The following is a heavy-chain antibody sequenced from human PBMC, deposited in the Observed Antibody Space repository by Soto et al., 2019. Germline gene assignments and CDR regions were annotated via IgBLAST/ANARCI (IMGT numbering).Heavy chain of an antibody. D-gene: IGHD3-10*01. CDR3: ARAVTWGLDV. J-gene: IGHJ6*01. CDR1: GFTFSLYS. V-gene: IGHV3-48*02. CDR2: ISRSSTGI. Sequence: EVQLLESVGGLVQPGGSLRLSCAASGFTFSLYSMSWVSQAPGKGLEWVSYISRSSTGIHYADSVKGRFTISRDDVTNSMHLQMNSLRDGDTAVYYCARAVTWGLDVWGQGTTVSISS.